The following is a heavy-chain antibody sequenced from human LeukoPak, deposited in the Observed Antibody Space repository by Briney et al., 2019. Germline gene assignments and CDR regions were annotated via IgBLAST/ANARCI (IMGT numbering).Heavy chain of an antibody. CDR2: IYYSGST. CDR3: ARWAMVRGVHDYYYYGMDV. V-gene: IGHV4-30-4*01. D-gene: IGHD3-10*01. J-gene: IGHJ6*02. CDR1: GGSISSGDYY. Sequence: SETLSLTCTVSGGSISSGDYYWSWIRQPPGKSLEWIGYIYYSGSTYYNPSLKIRVTISVDTSKNQFSLKLSSVTAADTAVYYCARWAMVRGVHDYYYYGMDVWGQGTTVADSS.